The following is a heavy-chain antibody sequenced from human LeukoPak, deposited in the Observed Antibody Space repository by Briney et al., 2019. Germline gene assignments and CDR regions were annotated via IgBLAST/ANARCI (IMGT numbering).Heavy chain of an antibody. CDR1: GGSISSYY. CDR3: ARDGNSGYAFDY. J-gene: IGHJ4*02. V-gene: IGHV4-4*07. D-gene: IGHD5-12*01. CDR2: IYTSGST. Sequence: SETLSLTYTVSGGSISSYYWSWIRQPAGKGREWIGRIYTSGSTKYNLSLKSRVTMPVATSKNHFSRNLSSVAVAHTAWFSLARDGNSGYAFDYWGQGTLVTVSS.